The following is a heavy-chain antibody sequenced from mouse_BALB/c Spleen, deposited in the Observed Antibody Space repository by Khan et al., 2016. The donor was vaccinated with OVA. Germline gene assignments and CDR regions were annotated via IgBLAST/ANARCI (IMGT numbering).Heavy chain of an antibody. V-gene: IGHV5-6*01. Sequence: EVQLVESGGDLVKPGGSPKLSCAASGFTFSSYGMSWVRQTPDKRLEWVATISSGGSYTYYPDSVKGRFTISRDNAKNTLYLQMSSLKSEDTAMXYCARLYAMDYWGQGTSVTVSS. CDR3: ARLYAMDY. CDR2: ISSGGSYT. CDR1: GFTFSSYG. J-gene: IGHJ4*01.